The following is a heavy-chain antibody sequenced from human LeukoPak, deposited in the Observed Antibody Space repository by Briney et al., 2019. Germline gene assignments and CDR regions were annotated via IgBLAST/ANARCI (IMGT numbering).Heavy chain of an antibody. J-gene: IGHJ6*04. Sequence: PSETLSLTCDVNGGSFTGYYWSWIRQPPGKGPEWIGEINHSGDTYYNPSLKSRLTMSEDTSKNQLSLILTSVTAADTAVYYCSRGRKGSSSWYGMDVWGNGTTVIVSS. CDR1: GGSFTGYY. CDR3: SRGRKGSSSWYGMDV. V-gene: IGHV4-34*01. CDR2: INHSGDT. D-gene: IGHD6-13*01.